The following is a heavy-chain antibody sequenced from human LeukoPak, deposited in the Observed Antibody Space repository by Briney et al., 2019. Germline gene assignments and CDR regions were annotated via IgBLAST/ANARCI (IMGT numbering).Heavy chain of an antibody. CDR3: ARDKLVFVTYFDY. D-gene: IGHD2-8*02. J-gene: IGHJ4*02. CDR2: ISSSGSPI. CDR1: GFSFSDYY. V-gene: IGHV3-11*01. Sequence: GGSLGLSCAASGFSFSDYYMRWIRQARGGGLECGSYISSSGSPIYYADPTRGRFTLSRDNAKSSLYLQVKSLSDKAGDVYDYARDKLVFVTYFDYWGQGTLVTVSS.